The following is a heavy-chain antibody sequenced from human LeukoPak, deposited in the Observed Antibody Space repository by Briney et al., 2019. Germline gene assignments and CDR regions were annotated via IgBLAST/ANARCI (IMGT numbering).Heavy chain of an antibody. Sequence: ASVKVSCKASGYTFTGHYIHWVRQAPGRGLEWMGWISPHSGGTNYAQMFQGRVTMTRDTSRSTAYMELSSLRSEDTAVYYCASLSYGGKAFYYYYYYMDVWGKGTTVTVSS. D-gene: IGHD4-23*01. CDR1: GYTFTGHY. CDR3: ASLSYGGKAFYYYYYYMDV. CDR2: ISPHSGGT. V-gene: IGHV1-2*02. J-gene: IGHJ6*03.